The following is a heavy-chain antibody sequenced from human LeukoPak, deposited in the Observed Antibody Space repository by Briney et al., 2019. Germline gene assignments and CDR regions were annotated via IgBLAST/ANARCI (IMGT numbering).Heavy chain of an antibody. J-gene: IGHJ5*02. D-gene: IGHD6-19*01. Sequence: GGSLRLSCAASGFTFSSYEMNWVRQAPGKGLEWVSYISSSGSTIYYADSVKGRFTISRDNAKNSLYLQMNSLRAEDTAVYYCAREGPIGSGWLDPWGQGTLVTVPS. V-gene: IGHV3-48*03. CDR1: GFTFSSYE. CDR3: AREGPIGSGWLDP. CDR2: ISSSGSTI.